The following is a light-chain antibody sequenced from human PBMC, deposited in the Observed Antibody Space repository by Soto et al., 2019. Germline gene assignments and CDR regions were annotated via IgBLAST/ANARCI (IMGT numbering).Light chain of an antibody. J-gene: IGKJ4*01. CDR3: QQLSSYPVT. Sequence: DMPLTQSPSFLSASIGDRVTISCRASQGISSYLSWYQQKPGKAPNLLIYKASTLRSGVPARFSGNGSTTEFTLTISSLQPEDFATYFCQQLSSYPVTFGGGTKVEIK. CDR2: KAS. CDR1: QGISSY. V-gene: IGKV1-9*01.